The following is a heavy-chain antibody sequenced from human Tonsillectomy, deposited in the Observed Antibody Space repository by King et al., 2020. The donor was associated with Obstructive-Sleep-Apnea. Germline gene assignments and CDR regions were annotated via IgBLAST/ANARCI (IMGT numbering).Heavy chain of an antibody. CDR2: IYPADSDT. V-gene: IGHV5-51*01. J-gene: IGHJ6*02. CDR1: GFSFTSYL. D-gene: IGHD6-19*01. Sequence: VQLVESGAEGKKPGESLKISCKGSGFSFTSYLIAWVRQIPGKGLEWMGIIYPADSDTKYRPSFQGQVTISADKSISPAYLQWRSLKASDTAMYYCARPSSSGWTVMDVWGQGTTVTVSS. CDR3: ARPSSSGWTVMDV.